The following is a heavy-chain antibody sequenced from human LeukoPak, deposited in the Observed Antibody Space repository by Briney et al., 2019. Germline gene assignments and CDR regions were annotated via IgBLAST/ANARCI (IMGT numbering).Heavy chain of an antibody. V-gene: IGHV3-23*01. J-gene: IGHJ4*02. CDR1: GFTFSSYV. D-gene: IGHD4-17*01. Sequence: GGSLRLSCAASGFTFSSYVMSWVRQAPGKGLEWVSIISGSGGSTYYADSVKGRFTISRDNSKNTLYLQMNSLRAEDTAVYYCAKPKEHGDYGGFDYWGQGTLVTVSS. CDR3: AKPKEHGDYGGFDY. CDR2: ISGSGGST.